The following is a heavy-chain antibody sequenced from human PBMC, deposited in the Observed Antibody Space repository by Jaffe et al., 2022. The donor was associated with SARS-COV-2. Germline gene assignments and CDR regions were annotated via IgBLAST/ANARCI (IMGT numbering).Heavy chain of an antibody. J-gene: IGHJ6*02. CDR2: ISGSGGNT. V-gene: IGHV3-23*01. CDR3: AKDSPPGRGIIITYGMDV. Sequence: EVQLLESGGGLVQPGGSLRLSCAASGFTFSSYAMSWVRQAPGKGLQWVSGISGSGGNTYYADSVKGRLTIARDNSKNTLYLQMNSLRAEDTAVYYCAKDSPPGRGIIITYGMDVWGQGTTVTVSS. D-gene: IGHD3-10*01. CDR1: GFTFSSYA.